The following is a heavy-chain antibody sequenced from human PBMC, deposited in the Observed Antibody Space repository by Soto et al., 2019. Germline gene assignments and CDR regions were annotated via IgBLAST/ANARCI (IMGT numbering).Heavy chain of an antibody. D-gene: IGHD2-2*01. CDR2: ISYDGSNK. CDR1: GFTFSSYG. Sequence: QVQLVESGGGVVQPGRSLRLSCAASGFTFSSYGMHWFRQAPGKGLEWVAVISYDGSNKYFADSVKGRFTISRDNSNNMLYLQMNGLRGDDTAVYYCAKNKRYCTSTTCPPYYGMDVWGQGTTVTVSS. CDR3: AKNKRYCTSTTCPPYYGMDV. J-gene: IGHJ6*02. V-gene: IGHV3-30*18.